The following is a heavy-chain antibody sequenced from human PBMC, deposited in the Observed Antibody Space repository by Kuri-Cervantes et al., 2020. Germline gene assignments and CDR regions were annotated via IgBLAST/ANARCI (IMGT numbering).Heavy chain of an antibody. D-gene: IGHD1-26*01. CDR3: AREIVGATKGGRYFDY. V-gene: IGHV1-8*01. CDR1: GYTFTSYD. J-gene: IGHJ4*02. CDR2: MNPNSGNT. Sequence: ASVKVSCKASGYTFTSYDINWVRQATGQGLEWMGWMNPNSGNTDYAQKFQGRVTMTRDTSISTAYMELSRLRSDDTAVYYCAREIVGATKGGRYFDYWGQGTLVTVSS.